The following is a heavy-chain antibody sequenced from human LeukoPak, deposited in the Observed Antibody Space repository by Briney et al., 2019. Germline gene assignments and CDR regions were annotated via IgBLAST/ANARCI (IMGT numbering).Heavy chain of an antibody. J-gene: IGHJ5*02. D-gene: IGHD3-16*01. V-gene: IGHV4-59*01. Sequence: SETLSLTCTVSGGSISSYYWSWIRQPPGKGLEWIGYIYYSGSTNYNPSLKSRVTISVDTSKNQFSLKLSSVTAADTAVYYCAGGQYGAPEEKLDPWGQGTLVTVSS. CDR2: IYYSGST. CDR3: AGGQYGAPEEKLDP. CDR1: GGSISSYY.